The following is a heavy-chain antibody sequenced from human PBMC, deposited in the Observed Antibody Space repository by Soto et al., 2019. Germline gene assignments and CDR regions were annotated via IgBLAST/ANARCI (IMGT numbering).Heavy chain of an antibody. J-gene: IGHJ6*02. V-gene: IGHV1-69*01. Sequence: QVQLVQSGAEVKKPGSSVKVSCKASGGTFSSYAISWVRQAPGQGLEWMGGSIPISDTTNYAQKFQGRVPITADESTSTAYMELSSLRSEDTAVYYCARSQGSSTSLEIYYYYYYGMDVWGQGTTVTVSS. CDR3: ARSQGSSTSLEIYYYYYYGMDV. CDR1: GGTFSSYA. D-gene: IGHD2-2*01. CDR2: SIPISDTT.